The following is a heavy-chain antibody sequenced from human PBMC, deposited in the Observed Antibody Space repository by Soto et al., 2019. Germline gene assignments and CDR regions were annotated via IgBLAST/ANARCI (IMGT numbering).Heavy chain of an antibody. V-gene: IGHV4-39*01. CDR1: CGSIANISYY. CDR2: ILYSGNT. Sequence: SETLSVTCTVSCGSIANISYYRGWIRQSPGKGLEWIGNILYSGNTYYNPSLKSRVTISVDTSTNQFSLKVTSVTAADTAVYYCARRFGRCFGYWGQGTLVTVSS. CDR3: ARRFGRCFGY. D-gene: IGHD1-26*01. J-gene: IGHJ4*02.